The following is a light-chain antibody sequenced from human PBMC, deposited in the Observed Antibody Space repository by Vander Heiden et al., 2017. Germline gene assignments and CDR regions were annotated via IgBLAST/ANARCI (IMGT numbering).Light chain of an antibody. CDR2: VHP. J-gene: IGKJ1*01. Sequence: EIGMTQSPATLSVSPGERATLSCRASQRVSNNLAWYQQKPGRAPSSSSMVHPPGPLVAQPGSVEVGFGTEFTLTVSSLQSEDFAVYYCQQDNNWPQTFGQGTKVEIK. CDR3: QQDNNWPQT. V-gene: IGKV3-15*01. CDR1: QRVSNN.